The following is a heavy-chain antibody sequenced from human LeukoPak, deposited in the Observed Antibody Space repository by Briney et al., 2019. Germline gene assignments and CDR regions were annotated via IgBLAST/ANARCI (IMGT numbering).Heavy chain of an antibody. CDR3: ASQGYYDSSGYYCG. CDR2: INSDGSST. Sequence: GGSLRLSCAASGFTFSSYWMHWVRQAPGKGLVWVSRINSDGSSTSYADSVKGRFTISRDNAKNTLYLQMNSLRAEDTAVYYCASQGYYDSSGYYCGWGQGTLVTVSS. CDR1: GFTFSSYW. V-gene: IGHV3-74*01. D-gene: IGHD3-22*01. J-gene: IGHJ4*02.